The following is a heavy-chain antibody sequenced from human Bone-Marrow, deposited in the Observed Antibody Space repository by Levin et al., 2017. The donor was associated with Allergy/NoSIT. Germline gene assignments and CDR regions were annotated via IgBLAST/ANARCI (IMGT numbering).Heavy chain of an antibody. V-gene: IGHV3-33*01. CDR1: GFTFTSYG. CDR2: IWYSGSHQ. CDR3: ARDIGYEATFYGLDV. Sequence: GESLKISCAASGFTFTSYGMHWVRQAPGKGLEWVAVIWYSGSHQYYGESVKGRFTISRDSSKNTLFLQMNNLTVEDTAVYFCARDIGYEATFYGLDVWGQGTTVTVAS. J-gene: IGHJ6*02. D-gene: IGHD5-12*01.